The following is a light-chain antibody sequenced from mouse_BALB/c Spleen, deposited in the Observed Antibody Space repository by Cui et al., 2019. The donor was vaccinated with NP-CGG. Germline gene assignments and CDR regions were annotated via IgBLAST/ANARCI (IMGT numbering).Light chain of an antibody. V-gene: IGLV1*01. CDR1: TGAVTTNNY. CDR3: ALWYSNHWV. CDR2: GTN. J-gene: IGLJ1*01. Sequence: QAVVTQEYALTTSPGETVTLTCRSSTGAVTTNNYANWVQEKPDHLFTGLIGGTNNRAPGVPARFSGSLIGDKAALTITGAQIEDEAIYFCALWYSNHWVFGGGTKLTVL.